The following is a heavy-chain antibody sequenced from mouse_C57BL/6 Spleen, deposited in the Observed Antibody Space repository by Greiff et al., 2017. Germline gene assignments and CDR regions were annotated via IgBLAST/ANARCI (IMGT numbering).Heavy chain of an antibody. J-gene: IGHJ1*03. CDR3: ARNRGYFDV. CDR1: GYAFSSSW. CDR2: IYPGDGDT. V-gene: IGHV1-82*01. Sequence: QVQLQQSGPELVKPGASVKISCKASGYAFSSSWMNWVKQRPGKGLEWIGRIYPGDGDTNYNGKFKGKAALTADKSSSTAYMQLSSLTSEDSAVYFCARNRGYFDVWGTGTTVTVSS.